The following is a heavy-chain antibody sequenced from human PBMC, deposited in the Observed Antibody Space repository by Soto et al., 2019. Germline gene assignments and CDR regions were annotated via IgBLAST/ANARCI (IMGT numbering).Heavy chain of an antibody. CDR2: MNPNSGNT. V-gene: IGHV1-8*01. CDR3: ARVDRYCSSTSCYYYYGMDV. D-gene: IGHD2-2*01. J-gene: IGHJ6*02. CDR1: GYTFTSYD. Sequence: GASVKVSCKASGYTFTSYDINWVRQATGQGLEWMGWMNPNSGNTGYAQKLQGRVTMTRNTSISTAYMELSSLRSEDTAVYYCARVDRYCSSTSCYYYYGMDVWGQGTTVTVSS.